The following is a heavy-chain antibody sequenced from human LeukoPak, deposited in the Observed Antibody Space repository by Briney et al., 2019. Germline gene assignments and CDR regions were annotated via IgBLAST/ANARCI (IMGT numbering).Heavy chain of an antibody. V-gene: IGHV1-69*06. D-gene: IGHD3-9*01. CDR3: ARNYYDILTGYYS. Sequence: SVKVSCKASGGTFNSFAISWVRQAPGQGLEWVGGIIPFSGAVNHVQKFQGRVTITADKSTSTAYMELSSLRSEDTAVYYCARNYYDILTGYYSWGQGTLVTVSS. CDR2: IIPFSGAV. CDR1: GGTFNSFA. J-gene: IGHJ5*02.